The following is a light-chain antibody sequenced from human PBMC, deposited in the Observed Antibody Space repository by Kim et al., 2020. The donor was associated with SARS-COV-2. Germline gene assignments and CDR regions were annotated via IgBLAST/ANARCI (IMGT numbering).Light chain of an antibody. V-gene: IGKV1-17*01. Sequence: ASVGDRVTITCRASQDIRKDLGWYQQKPGRAPKRLIYGASSLQSGVPSRFSGSGSGTEFTLTISSLQPEDFATYFCLQHNTYPITVGQGTRLEIK. CDR2: GAS. J-gene: IGKJ5*01. CDR3: LQHNTYPIT. CDR1: QDIRKD.